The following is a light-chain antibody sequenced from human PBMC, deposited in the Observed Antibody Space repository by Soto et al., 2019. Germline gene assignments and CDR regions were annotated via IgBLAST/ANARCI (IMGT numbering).Light chain of an antibody. CDR1: QSVSSH. J-gene: IGKJ1*01. V-gene: IGKV1-16*01. CDR3: QQYNSYRT. CDR2: AAS. Sequence: DIQMTQSPSSLPASVGARVPITCWARQSVSSHLKWYQQHVGEATQLLINAASTLQPGAPARFSGSGYGTEFPLTISSLQPDDFATYYCQQYNSYRTFGQGT.